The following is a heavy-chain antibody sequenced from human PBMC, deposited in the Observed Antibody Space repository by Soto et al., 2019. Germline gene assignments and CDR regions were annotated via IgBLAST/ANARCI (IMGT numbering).Heavy chain of an antibody. CDR1: GFTSSSYA. CDR2: ISYDGSNK. CDR3: ARDASGSIDY. Sequence: PGGSLRLSCAASGFTSSSYAMHWVRQAPGKGLEWVAVISYDGSNKYYADSVKGRFTISRDNSKNTLYLQMNSLRAEDTAVYYCARDASGSIDYWGQGTLVTVSS. V-gene: IGHV3-30-3*01. J-gene: IGHJ4*02. D-gene: IGHD1-1*01.